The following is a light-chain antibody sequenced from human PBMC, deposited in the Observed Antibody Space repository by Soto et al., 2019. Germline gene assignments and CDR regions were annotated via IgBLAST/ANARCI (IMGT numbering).Light chain of an antibody. CDR1: SSNIGGNY. Sequence: QTVVTQTPSASGTPGQRVTFSCSGGSSNIGGNYVSWFQQLPGMAPKLLIYETYKRPSGVPDRFSGSKSGTSASLAISGLQSEDEADYYCAAWDDNLNVVVFGGGTKSPS. J-gene: IGLJ3*02. CDR2: ETY. CDR3: AAWDDNLNVVV. V-gene: IGLV1-44*01.